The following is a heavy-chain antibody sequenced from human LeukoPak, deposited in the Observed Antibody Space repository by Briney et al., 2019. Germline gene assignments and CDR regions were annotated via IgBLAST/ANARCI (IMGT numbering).Heavy chain of an antibody. CDR3: ARELCVRGSGSYCPFDY. CDR2: IDTNTGNP. V-gene: IGHV7-4-1*02. CDR1: GYNFVGYY. J-gene: IGHJ4*02. Sequence: GASVKVSCKASGYNFVGYYIHWVRQAPGQGLEWMGWIDTNTGNPTYGQGFTGRFVFSLDTSVSTAYLQISSLKAEDTAVYYCARELCVRGSGSYCPFDYWGQGTLVTVSS. D-gene: IGHD3-10*01.